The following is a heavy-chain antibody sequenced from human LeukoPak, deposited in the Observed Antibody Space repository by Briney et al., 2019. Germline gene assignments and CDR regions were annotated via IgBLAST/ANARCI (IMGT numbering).Heavy chain of an antibody. V-gene: IGHV3-30-3*01. CDR2: ISYDGINK. D-gene: IGHD3-10*01. CDR3: ARDWARVRGVISWYFDL. CDR1: GFTFSSYA. J-gene: IGHJ2*01. Sequence: GGSLRLSCAASGFTFSSYAMHWVRQAPGKGLEWVAIISYDGINKYYADSVKGRFTISRDNSNNALYLQMNSLRAEDTAFYHCARDWARVRGVISWYFDLWGRGTLVTVSS.